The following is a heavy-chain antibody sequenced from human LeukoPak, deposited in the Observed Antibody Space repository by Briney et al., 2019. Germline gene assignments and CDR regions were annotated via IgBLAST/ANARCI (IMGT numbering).Heavy chain of an antibody. Sequence: GGSLRLSCTASGFTFSSYSMNWVRQAPGKGLEWVSSISSSSSYIYYADSVKGRFTISRDNAKNSLYLQMNSLRAEDTAVYYCARDLHSSSWYFVGHWGQGTLVTVSS. J-gene: IGHJ4*02. D-gene: IGHD6-13*01. CDR1: GFTFSSYS. CDR2: ISSSSSYI. CDR3: ARDLHSSSWYFVGH. V-gene: IGHV3-21*01.